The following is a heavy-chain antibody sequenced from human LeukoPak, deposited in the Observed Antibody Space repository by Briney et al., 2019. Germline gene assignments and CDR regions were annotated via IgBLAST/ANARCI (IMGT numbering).Heavy chain of an antibody. V-gene: IGHV3-30*18. Sequence: GGSLRLSCAASGFTFSSYGIPWVRQAPGKGLEWVAVISYDGSNKYYADSVKGRFTISRDNSKNTLYLQMNSLRAEDTAVYYCAKGVSLYSSGWYETWGQGTLVTVSS. D-gene: IGHD6-19*01. CDR2: ISYDGSNK. J-gene: IGHJ5*02. CDR1: GFTFSSYG. CDR3: AKGVSLYSSGWYET.